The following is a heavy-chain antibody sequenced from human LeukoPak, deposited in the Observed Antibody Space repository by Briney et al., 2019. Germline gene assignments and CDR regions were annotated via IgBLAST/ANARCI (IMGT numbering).Heavy chain of an antibody. D-gene: IGHD2-15*01. CDR3: ARIVGGYGRPWFDP. J-gene: IGHJ5*02. CDR2: IYRSGST. CDR1: GGSISSYY. Sequence: PSETLSLTCTVSGGSISSYYWSWLRQPPGKGLEWIGRIYRSGSTNYNPSLKSRVTMSVDTSKNQFSLRLSSVTAADTAIYYCARIVGGYGRPWFDPWGQGTLVTVSS. V-gene: IGHV4-4*07.